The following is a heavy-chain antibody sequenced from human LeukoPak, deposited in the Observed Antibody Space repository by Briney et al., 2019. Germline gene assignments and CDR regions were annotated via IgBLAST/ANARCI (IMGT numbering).Heavy chain of an antibody. D-gene: IGHD5-24*01. J-gene: IGHJ3*01. CDR3: ARGGDGYNSLFHSFDV. CDR1: GYTSTNYG. Sequence: ASVKVSCKASGYTSTNYGISWVRQAPGQGLEWMGWISINRGNTNYAQKFQGRVSMTTDTSTSTAYLDLRALRSDDSAIYYCARGGDGYNSLFHSFDVWGHGTVVTVSS. CDR2: ISINRGNT. V-gene: IGHV1-18*01.